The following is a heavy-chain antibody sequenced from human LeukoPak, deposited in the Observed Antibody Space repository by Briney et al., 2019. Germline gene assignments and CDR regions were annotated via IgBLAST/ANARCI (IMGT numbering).Heavy chain of an antibody. Sequence: GGSLRLSCAASGFTFSRYWMSWVRQAPGKGLEWVANINQDGSEKYYVDSVKGRFTISRDNAKNSLYLEMDSLRAEDTAVYYCARDRALVSMVRGVMGYFYYYMDVWGKGTTVTISS. V-gene: IGHV3-7*01. D-gene: IGHD3-10*01. CDR1: GFTFSRYW. CDR2: INQDGSEK. CDR3: ARDRALVSMVRGVMGYFYYYMDV. J-gene: IGHJ6*03.